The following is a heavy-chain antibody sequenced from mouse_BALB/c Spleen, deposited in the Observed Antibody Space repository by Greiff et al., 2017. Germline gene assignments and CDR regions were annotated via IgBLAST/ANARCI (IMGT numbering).Heavy chain of an antibody. D-gene: IGHD1-1*01. V-gene: IGHV5-4*02. Sequence: EVNVVESGGGLVKPGGSLKLSCAASGFTFSDYYMYWVRQTPEKRLEWVATISDGGSYTYYPDSVKGRFTISRDNAKNNLYLQMSSLKSEDTAMYYCARGTNYYGSSSYAMDYWGQGTSVTVSS. CDR1: GFTFSDYY. J-gene: IGHJ4*01. CDR3: ARGTNYYGSSSYAMDY. CDR2: ISDGGSYT.